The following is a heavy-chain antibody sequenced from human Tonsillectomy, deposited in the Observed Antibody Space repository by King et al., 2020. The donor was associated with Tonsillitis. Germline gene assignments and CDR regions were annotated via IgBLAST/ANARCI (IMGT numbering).Heavy chain of an antibody. J-gene: IGHJ3*02. CDR2: ISSSGSTI. V-gene: IGHV3-48*03. CDR1: GFTFSSYE. Sequence: VKLVESGGGLVQPGGSLRLSCAASGFTFSSYEMNWVRQAPGKGLEWVSYISSSGSTIYYADSVKGRFTISRDNAKNSLYLQMNSLRAEDTAVYYCARDYDYVWGSYRIYDAFDIWGQGTMVTVSS. D-gene: IGHD3-16*02. CDR3: ARDYDYVWGSYRIYDAFDI.